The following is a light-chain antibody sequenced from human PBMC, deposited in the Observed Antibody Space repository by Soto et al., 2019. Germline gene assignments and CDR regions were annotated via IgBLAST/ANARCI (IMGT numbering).Light chain of an antibody. CDR3: QQYDNLPYT. CDR1: QDISNY. V-gene: IGKV1-33*01. Sequence: DIQMTQSPSSLSASVGDRVTITCQASQDISNYLNWYQQKPGKAPKLLIYDASDLETGVPSRFSGGGSGTDFTFTISSLQPEAIATYYCQQYDNLPYTFGQGTKLEIK. J-gene: IGKJ2*01. CDR2: DAS.